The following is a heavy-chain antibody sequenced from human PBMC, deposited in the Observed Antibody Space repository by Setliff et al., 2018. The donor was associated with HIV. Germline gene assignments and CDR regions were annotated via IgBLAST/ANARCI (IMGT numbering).Heavy chain of an antibody. CDR1: GFSISTNYY. CDR3: ARCSYDSSGYYYYYFDY. J-gene: IGHJ4*02. Sequence: SETLSLTCAVSGFSISTNYYWGWIRQPPGKGLDWIGSIYHRGSTYYNPSLKSRVTISVDTSKNQISLKLSSVTAADTAEYYCARCSYDSSGYYYYYFDYWGQGTLVTAPQ. V-gene: IGHV4-38-2*01. D-gene: IGHD3-22*01. CDR2: IYHRGST.